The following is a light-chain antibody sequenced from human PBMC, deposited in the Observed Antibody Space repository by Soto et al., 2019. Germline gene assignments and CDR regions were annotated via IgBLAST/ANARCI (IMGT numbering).Light chain of an antibody. V-gene: IGLV2-14*01. CDR2: DVT. CDR3: GSITRSSTSV. J-gene: IGLJ1*01. Sequence: QSALRQPASVSVSPGQSITISCTGTSSDVGGFEYVSWYQHQPGKAPKLIIYDVTKRPSGVSNRFSGSKSGNTASLTISGIQAEDEGDYYCGSITRSSTSVFGTGTKGTVL. CDR1: SSDVGGFEY.